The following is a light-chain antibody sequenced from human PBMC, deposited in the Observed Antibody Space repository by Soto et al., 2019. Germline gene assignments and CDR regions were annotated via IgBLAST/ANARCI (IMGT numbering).Light chain of an antibody. CDR3: TSYAVSHNSV. CDR2: DVS. J-gene: IGLJ1*01. V-gene: IGLV2-8*01. Sequence: QSALTQPPSASGSPGQSVTISCTGTSSDVGGYNYVSWYQHHPGKAPKLMIYDVSKRPSGVPDRFSGSKSGNTASLTISGLQAEDEADYYCTSYAVSHNSVFGPGTKVTVL. CDR1: SSDVGGYNY.